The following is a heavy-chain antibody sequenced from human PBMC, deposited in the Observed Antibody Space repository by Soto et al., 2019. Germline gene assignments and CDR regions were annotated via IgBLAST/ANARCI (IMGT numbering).Heavy chain of an antibody. V-gene: IGHV3-21*06. CDR1: GFTFSNYR. D-gene: IGHD6-6*01. Sequence: GGSLRLSCATSGFTFSNYRMNWVREAPGKGLEWVASISGSGKDTFYRDSVKGRFTISRDNAESSLVLQMNSLTVDDTAVYHCARVHLVRTSSYYCGMDVWGPGTTVTVSS. CDR3: ARVHLVRTSSYYCGMDV. J-gene: IGHJ6*02. CDR2: ISGSGKDT.